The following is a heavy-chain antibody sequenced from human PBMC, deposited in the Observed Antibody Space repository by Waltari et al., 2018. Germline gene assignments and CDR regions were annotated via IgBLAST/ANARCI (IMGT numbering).Heavy chain of an antibody. Sequence: EVQLLESGGGLVKPGGSLRLSCAASGFPFTNYAMSWVRQATGKGLEWVSVIYSGGDTYYADSVKGRFTISRDNSKNTRYLQMNSLRAEDTAVYFCAKEKRISYYDSSGQFDYWGQGTLVTVSS. D-gene: IGHD3-22*01. CDR1: GFPFTNYA. CDR2: IYSGGDT. CDR3: AKEKRISYYDSSGQFDY. J-gene: IGHJ4*02. V-gene: IGHV3-23*03.